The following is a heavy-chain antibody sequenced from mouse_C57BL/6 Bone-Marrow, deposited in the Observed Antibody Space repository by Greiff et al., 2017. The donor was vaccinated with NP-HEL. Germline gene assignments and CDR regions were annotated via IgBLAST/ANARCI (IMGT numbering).Heavy chain of an antibody. CDR3: GRGDCYRNDGDY. J-gene: IGHJ2*01. Sequence: VQLQQSGAELVKPGASVKMSCKASGYTFTTYPIEWMKQNHGKSLEWIGNFHPYNDDTKYNEKFKGKATLTVEKSSSTVYLELSRITSDDSAVYYCGRGDCYRNDGDYWGQGTTLTVSS. CDR1: GYTFTTYP. V-gene: IGHV1-47*01. CDR2: FHPYNDDT. D-gene: IGHD2-14*01.